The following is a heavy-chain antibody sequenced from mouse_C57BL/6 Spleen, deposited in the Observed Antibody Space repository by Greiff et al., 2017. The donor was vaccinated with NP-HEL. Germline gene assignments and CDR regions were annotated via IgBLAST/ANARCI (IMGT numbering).Heavy chain of an antibody. V-gene: IGHV5-9-1*02. Sequence: EVKLMESGEGLVKPGGSLKLSCAASGFTFSSYAMSWVRQTPEKRLEWVAYISSGGDYIYYADTVKGRFTISRDNARNTLYLQMSRLKSEDTAMYYCTRSSGNYVWYFDVWGTGTTVTVSS. CDR3: TRSSGNYVWYFDV. D-gene: IGHD2-1*01. J-gene: IGHJ1*03. CDR1: GFTFSSYA. CDR2: ISSGGDYI.